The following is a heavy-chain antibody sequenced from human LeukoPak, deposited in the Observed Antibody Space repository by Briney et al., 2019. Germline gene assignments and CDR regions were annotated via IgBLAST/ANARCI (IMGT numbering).Heavy chain of an antibody. CDR2: INPSGGST. J-gene: IGHJ4*02. CDR3: AKEGPLYDFWSGKRIDY. D-gene: IGHD3-3*01. CDR1: GYTFTSYY. Sequence: SVKVSCKASGYTFTSYYMHWVRQAPGQGLEWMGIINPSGGSTSYAQKFQGRVTMTRDTSTSTVYMELSSLRSEDTAVYYCAKEGPLYDFWSGKRIDYWGQGTLVTVPS. V-gene: IGHV1-46*01.